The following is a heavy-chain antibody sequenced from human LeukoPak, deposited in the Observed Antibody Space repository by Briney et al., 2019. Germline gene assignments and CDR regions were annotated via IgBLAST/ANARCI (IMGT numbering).Heavy chain of an antibody. J-gene: IGHJ4*02. CDR2: ISAYNGNT. CDR1: GYTFTSYG. Sequence: ASVKVSCKASGYTFTSYGISWVRQAPGQGLEWMGWISAYNGNTNYAQKLQGGVTMTTDTSTSTAYMELRSLRSDDTAVYYCAREDYDYVWGSYRSDYWGQGTLVTVSS. V-gene: IGHV1-18*01. D-gene: IGHD3-16*02. CDR3: AREDYDYVWGSYRSDY.